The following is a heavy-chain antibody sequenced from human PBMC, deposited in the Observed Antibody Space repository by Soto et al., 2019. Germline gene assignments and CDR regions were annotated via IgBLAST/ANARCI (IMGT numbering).Heavy chain of an antibody. CDR3: ARDKVEPAGPFYYYYYYMDV. Sequence: ASVKVSCKSSGYTFTSYYMHWVRQAPGQGLEWMGIINPSGGSTSYAQKFQGRVTMTRDTSTSTVYMELSSLRSEDTAVYYCARDKVEPAGPFYYYYYYMDVWGKGTTVTVSS. CDR1: GYTFTSYY. V-gene: IGHV1-46*03. J-gene: IGHJ6*03. D-gene: IGHD2-2*01. CDR2: INPSGGST.